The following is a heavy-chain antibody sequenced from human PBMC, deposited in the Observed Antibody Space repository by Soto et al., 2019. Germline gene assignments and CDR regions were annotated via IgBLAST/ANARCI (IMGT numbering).Heavy chain of an antibody. Sequence: SETLSLTCAVYGGSFSGYYWSWIRQPPGKGLEWIGEINHSGSTNYDPSLKSRITISVDTSKNQFSLNLTSVTAADTAVYYCARTRGGWLHNFGYWGQGTLVTV. CDR1: GGSFSGYY. CDR2: INHSGST. CDR3: ARTRGGWLHNFGY. D-gene: IGHD3-10*01. V-gene: IGHV4-34*01. J-gene: IGHJ4*02.